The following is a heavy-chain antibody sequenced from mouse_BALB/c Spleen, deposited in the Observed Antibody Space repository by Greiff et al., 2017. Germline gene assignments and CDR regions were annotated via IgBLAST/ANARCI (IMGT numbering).Heavy chain of an antibody. CDR2: IWAGGST. D-gene: IGHD2-1*01. V-gene: IGHV2-9*02. Sequence: VKLMESGPGLVAPSQSLSITCTVSGFSLTSYGVHWVRQPPGKGLEWLGVIWAGGSTNYNSALMSRLSISKDNSKSQVFLKMNSLQTDDTAMYYCARDYGNYGGSAMDYWGQGTSVTVSS. J-gene: IGHJ4*01. CDR3: ARDYGNYGGSAMDY. CDR1: GFSLTSYG.